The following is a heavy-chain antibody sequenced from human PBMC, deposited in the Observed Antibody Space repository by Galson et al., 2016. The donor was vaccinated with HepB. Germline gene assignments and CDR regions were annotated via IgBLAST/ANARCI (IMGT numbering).Heavy chain of an antibody. CDR2: ITGSGDTT. V-gene: IGHV3-23*01. CDR1: GFSFSISG. Sequence: SLRLSCAASGFSFSISGMSWVRQTPGRGLEWISGITGSGDTTHYADSVKGRFTISRDNSRNTLYLQMNSLRAEDTAVYYCAKASGYSNTWLNFWGQGTLVTVSS. D-gene: IGHD5-12*01. CDR3: AKASGYSNTWLNF. J-gene: IGHJ5*01.